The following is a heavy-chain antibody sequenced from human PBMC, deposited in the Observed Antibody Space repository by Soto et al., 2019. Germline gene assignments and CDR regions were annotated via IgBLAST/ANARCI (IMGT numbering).Heavy chain of an antibody. CDR3: AREGGTYSLDS. CDR1: GGTFSNSG. D-gene: IGHD2-15*01. V-gene: IGHV1-69*01. J-gene: IGHJ4*02. CDR2: IVPIFGTA. Sequence: QVQLVQSGAEVKKPGSSVKVSCKASGGTFSNSGISWVRQAPGQGLEWMGGIVPIFGTANYAQRFRGRATITADESTNSAYLDLSSRRSGDTAVYYGAREGGTYSLDSWGQGTLVTVSS.